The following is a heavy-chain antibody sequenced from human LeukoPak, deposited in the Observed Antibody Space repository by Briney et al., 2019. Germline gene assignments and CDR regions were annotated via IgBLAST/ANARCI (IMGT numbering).Heavy chain of an antibody. V-gene: IGHV1-46*01. CDR2: INPSGGST. D-gene: IGHD6-6*01. CDR1: GYTFTGYY. CDR3: AREGGPARLVDY. J-gene: IGHJ4*02. Sequence: GASVKVSCKASGYTFTGYYMHWVRQAPGQGLEWMGIINPSGGSTSYAQKFQGRVTMTRDTSTSTVYMELSSLRSEDTAVYYCAREGGPARLVDYWGQGTLVTVSS.